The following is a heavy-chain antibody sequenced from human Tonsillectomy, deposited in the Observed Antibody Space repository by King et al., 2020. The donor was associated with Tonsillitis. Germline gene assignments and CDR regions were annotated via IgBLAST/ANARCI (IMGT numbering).Heavy chain of an antibody. CDR3: ASRQRTFDY. V-gene: IGHV1-69*02. CDR1: T. D-gene: IGHD5-24*01. CDR2: IITILGIA. Sequence: TTSWVRQTPGQGLEWMVRIITILGIANYAQKFQGRVTITADKSTSTAYMELSSLRSEDTAVYYCASRQRTFDYWRQGTLVTVSS. J-gene: IGHJ4*02.